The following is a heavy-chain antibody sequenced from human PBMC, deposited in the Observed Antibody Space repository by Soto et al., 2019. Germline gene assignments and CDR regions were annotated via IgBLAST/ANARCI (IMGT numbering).Heavy chain of an antibody. CDR1: GYTFTSYG. J-gene: IGHJ4*02. D-gene: IGHD3-22*01. V-gene: IGHV1-18*04. Sequence: SVKVSCKASGYTFTSYGISWVRQAPGQGLEWMGWISAYNGNTNYAQKLQGRVTMTTDTSTSTAYMELRSLRSDDTAVYYCARDFRPRYYDSSGYSDWGQGTLVTVSS. CDR3: ARDFRPRYYDSSGYSD. CDR2: ISAYNGNT.